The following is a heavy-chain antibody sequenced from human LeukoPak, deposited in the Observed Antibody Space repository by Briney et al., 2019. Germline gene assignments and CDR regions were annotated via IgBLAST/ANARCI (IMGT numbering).Heavy chain of an antibody. CDR1: GESFSGYY. CDR3: ARAIHNLYFDP. Sequence: PSETLSLTCAVYGESFSGYYWIWIRQPPGKGLEWIGEISHSGTTHYNPSLKSRVTISLDTSKNQFSLKLTSVIAADTAVYYCARAIHNLYFDPWGRGTLVTVSS. J-gene: IGHJ2*01. V-gene: IGHV4-34*01. CDR2: ISHSGTT. D-gene: IGHD5-24*01.